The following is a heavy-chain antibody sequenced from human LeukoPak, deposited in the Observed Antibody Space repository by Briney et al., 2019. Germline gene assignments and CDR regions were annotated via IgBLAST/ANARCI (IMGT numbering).Heavy chain of an antibody. Sequence: SETLSLTCTVSGGSISSGSYYWSWIPQPPGKELEWIGYNYYSGSTNYNPSLKSRVTISVDTSKNQFSLKLSSVTAADTAVYYCARGVDGYPTNFDYWGQGTLVTVS. J-gene: IGHJ4*02. V-gene: IGHV4-61*01. CDR1: GGSISSGSYY. D-gene: IGHD5-24*01. CDR3: ARGVDGYPTNFDY. CDR2: NYYSGST.